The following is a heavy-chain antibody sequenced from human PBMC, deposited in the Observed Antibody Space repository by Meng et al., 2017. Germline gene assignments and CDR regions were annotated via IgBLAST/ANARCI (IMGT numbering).Heavy chain of an antibody. CDR1: GFTFDDYA. V-gene: IGHV3-9*01. CDR2: ISWNSGSI. D-gene: IGHD4-17*01. Sequence: GGSLRLSCAASGFTFDDYAMHWVRQAPGKGLEWVSGISWNSGSIGYADSVKGRFTISRDNAKNSLYLQMNSLRAEDTALYYCAKDIGQNYGDYGNYYYGMDVWGQGSTVTVPS. J-gene: IGHJ6*01. CDR3: AKDIGQNYGDYGNYYYGMDV.